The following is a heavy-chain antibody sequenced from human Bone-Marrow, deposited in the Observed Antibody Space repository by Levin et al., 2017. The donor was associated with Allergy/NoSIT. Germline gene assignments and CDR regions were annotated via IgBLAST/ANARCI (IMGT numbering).Heavy chain of an antibody. CDR1: GFTFSGSA. V-gene: IGHV3-73*01. J-gene: IGHJ6*03. D-gene: IGHD2-2*01. CDR3: TRQGFLGSSTSCCMDV. Sequence: GGSLRLSCAASGFTFSGSAMHWVRQASGKGLEWVGRIRSKANSYATAYAASVKGRFTISRDDSKNTAYLQMNSLKTEDTAVYYCTRQGFLGSSTSCCMDVWGKGTTVTVSS. CDR2: IRSKANSYAT.